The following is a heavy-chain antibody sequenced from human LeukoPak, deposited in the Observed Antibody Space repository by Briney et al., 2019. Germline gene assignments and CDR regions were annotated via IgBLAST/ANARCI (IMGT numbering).Heavy chain of an antibody. CDR2: IYPGDSDT. J-gene: IGHJ4*02. Sequence: GESLKISCKGSGYSFTSYWIGWVRQMPGKGLEWMGIIYPGDSDTRYGPSFQGRVTISADKSISTAYLQWSSLKASDTAMYYCARSPRGVVILFDYWGQGTLVTVSS. D-gene: IGHD3-22*01. CDR3: ARSPRGVVILFDY. CDR1: GYSFTSYW. V-gene: IGHV5-51*01.